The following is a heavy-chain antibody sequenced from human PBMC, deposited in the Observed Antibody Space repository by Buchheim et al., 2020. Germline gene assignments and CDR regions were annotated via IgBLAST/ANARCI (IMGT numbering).Heavy chain of an antibody. CDR3: AKDSTYGDLNYFDY. CDR2: ISGGGDTT. D-gene: IGHD4-17*01. Sequence: EVQLLESGGGLVQPGGSLRLSCAASGFTFKNYAMSWVRQTPGRGLDWVSVISGGGDTTYYADSVKGRFSISRDNSKNTLYLQMNSLRAEDTAVYYCAKDSTYGDLNYFDYWGQGTL. CDR1: GFTFKNYA. V-gene: IGHV3-23*01. J-gene: IGHJ4*02.